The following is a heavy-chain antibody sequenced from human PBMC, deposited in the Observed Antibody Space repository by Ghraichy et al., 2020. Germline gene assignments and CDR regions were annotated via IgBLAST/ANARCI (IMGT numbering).Heavy chain of an antibody. Sequence: GGSLRLSCAASGFTVSSNYMSWVRQAPGKGLEWVSVIYSGGSTYYADSVKGRFTISRDNSKNTLYLQMNSLRAEDTAVYYCARDLGITMVRGVSLGYWGQGTLVTVSS. D-gene: IGHD3-10*01. CDR1: GFTVSSNY. J-gene: IGHJ4*02. V-gene: IGHV3-66*01. CDR2: IYSGGST. CDR3: ARDLGITMVRGVSLGY.